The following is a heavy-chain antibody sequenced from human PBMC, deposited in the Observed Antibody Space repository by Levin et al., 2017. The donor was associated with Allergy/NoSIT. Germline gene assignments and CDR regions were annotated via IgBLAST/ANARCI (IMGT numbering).Heavy chain of an antibody. V-gene: IGHV4-34*01. D-gene: IGHD3-22*01. Sequence: GSLRLSCAVYGGSFSGYYWSWIRQPPGKGLEWIGEINHSGSTNYNPSLKSRVTISVDTSKNQFSLKLSSVTAADTAVYYCARGGAHDSSGYYLRTPYYYGMDVWGQGTTVTVSS. CDR2: INHSGST. CDR1: GGSFSGYY. CDR3: ARGGAHDSSGYYLRTPYYYGMDV. J-gene: IGHJ6*02.